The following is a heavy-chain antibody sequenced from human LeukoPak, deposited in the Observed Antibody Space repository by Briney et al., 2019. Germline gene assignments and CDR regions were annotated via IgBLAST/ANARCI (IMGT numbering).Heavy chain of an antibody. Sequence: SQTLSLTCAVSGGSISSGGYSCSWIRQPPGKGLEWIGYSYHSGSTYYNPSLKSRVTISVDRSKNQFSLKLSSVNAADTAVYYCARVVGYCSSTSCPYNWFDPWGQGTLVTVSS. CDR1: GGSISSGGYS. CDR3: ARVVGYCSSTSCPYNWFDP. J-gene: IGHJ5*02. V-gene: IGHV4-30-2*01. CDR2: SYHSGST. D-gene: IGHD2-2*01.